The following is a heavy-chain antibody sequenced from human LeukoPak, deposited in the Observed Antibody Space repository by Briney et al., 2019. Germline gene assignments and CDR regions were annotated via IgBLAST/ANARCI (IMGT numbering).Heavy chain of an antibody. V-gene: IGHV5-51*01. CDR2: IYPGDSDT. Sequence: GESLKISCKGSEFSFTNYWIGWVRQMPGKGLEWMGIIYPGDSDTRYSPSFQGHVTMSADKSISTAYLQWSSLKASDTAIYYCARDYSDYIGAFDIWGEGTVVTVSS. D-gene: IGHD4-17*01. CDR1: EFSFTNYW. J-gene: IGHJ3*02. CDR3: ARDYSDYIGAFDI.